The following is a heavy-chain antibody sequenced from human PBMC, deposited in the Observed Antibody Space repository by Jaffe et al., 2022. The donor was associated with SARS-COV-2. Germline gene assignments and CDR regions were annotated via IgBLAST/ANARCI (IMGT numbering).Heavy chain of an antibody. V-gene: IGHV4-34*01. J-gene: IGHJ4*02. CDR3: ARAEILVIDY. Sequence: QVQLQQWGAGLLKPSETLSLTCAVYGGSFSGYYWSWIRQPPGKGLEWIGEINHSGSTNYNPSLKSRVTISVDTSKNQFSLKLSSVTAADTAVYYCARAEILVIDYWGQGTLVTVSS. D-gene: IGHD3-3*01. CDR2: INHSGST. CDR1: GGSFSGYY.